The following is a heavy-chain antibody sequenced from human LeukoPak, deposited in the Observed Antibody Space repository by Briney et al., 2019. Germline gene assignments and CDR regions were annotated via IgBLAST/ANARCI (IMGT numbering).Heavy chain of an antibody. J-gene: IGHJ6*03. Sequence: PSETLSLTCTASGVSINIGTDYWSWIRQPAGKGLEWIGEINHSGSTNYNPSLKSRVTISVDTSKNQFSLKLSSVTAADTAVYYCASLRVGSSFGYQYYIDVWGKGTTVTVSS. CDR1: GVSINIGTDY. CDR2: INHSGST. V-gene: IGHV4-61*10. CDR3: ASLRVGSSFGYQYYIDV. D-gene: IGHD6-13*01.